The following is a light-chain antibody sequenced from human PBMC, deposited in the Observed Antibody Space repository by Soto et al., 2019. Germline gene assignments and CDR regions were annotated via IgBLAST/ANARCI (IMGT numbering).Light chain of an antibody. CDR2: EGS. Sequence: QSVLTQPASVSGSPGQSITISCTGTSSDVGSYNLVSWYQQHPGKAPKLMIYEGSKRPSGVSNRFSGSKSGNTASLTISGLQAEDEADYYCCSYAGSSTNWVLGGGTKVTVL. J-gene: IGLJ3*02. V-gene: IGLV2-23*01. CDR1: SSDVGSYNL. CDR3: CSYAGSSTNWV.